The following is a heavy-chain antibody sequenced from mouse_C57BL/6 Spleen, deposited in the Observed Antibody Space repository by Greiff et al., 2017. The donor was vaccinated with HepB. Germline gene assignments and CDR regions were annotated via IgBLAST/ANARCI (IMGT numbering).Heavy chain of an antibody. CDR1: GYTFTDYN. Sequence: VQLQQSGPELVKPGASVKMSCKASGYTFTDYNMHWVKQSHGKSLEWIGYINPNNGGTSYNQKFKGKATLTVNKSSSTAYMELRSLTSEDSAVYYCARWELGLYYFDYWGQGTTLIVSS. CDR3: ARWELGLYYFDY. J-gene: IGHJ2*01. D-gene: IGHD4-1*01. CDR2: INPNNGGT. V-gene: IGHV1-22*01.